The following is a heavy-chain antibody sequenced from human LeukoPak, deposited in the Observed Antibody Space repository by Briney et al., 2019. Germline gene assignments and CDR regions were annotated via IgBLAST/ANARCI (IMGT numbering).Heavy chain of an antibody. D-gene: IGHD2-2*02. J-gene: IGHJ5*02. V-gene: IGHV1-69*04. CDR3: AREWDIVVVPAAIAPNWFDP. CDR1: VYTFTSYT. CDR2: IIPILGIA. Sequence: SVKVSCKASVYTFTSYTISWVRQAPGQGLEWMGRIIPILGIANCAQKFQDRVTITADKSTSTAYMELSSLRAEDTAVYYCAREWDIVVVPAAIAPNWFDPWGQGTLVTVSS.